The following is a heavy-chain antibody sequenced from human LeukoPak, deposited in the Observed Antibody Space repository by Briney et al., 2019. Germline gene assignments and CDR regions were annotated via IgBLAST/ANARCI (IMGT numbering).Heavy chain of an antibody. Sequence: GGSLRLSCAASGFTFSSYGMSWVRQAPGKGLEWVSAISGSGGSTYYADSVKGRFTISRDNSKNTLYLQMNSLRAEDTAVYYCAKVGVGLAYCGGDCSTTVFDYWGQGTLVTVSS. V-gene: IGHV3-23*01. CDR3: AKVGVGLAYCGGDCSTTVFDY. J-gene: IGHJ4*02. CDR1: GFTFSSYG. CDR2: ISGSGGST. D-gene: IGHD2-21*02.